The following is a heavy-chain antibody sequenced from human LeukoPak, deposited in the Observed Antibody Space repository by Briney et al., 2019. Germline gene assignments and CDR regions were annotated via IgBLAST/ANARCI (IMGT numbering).Heavy chain of an antibody. CDR3: ARSGGWLAFDY. J-gene: IGHJ4*02. CDR2: IYYSGST. D-gene: IGHD6-19*01. V-gene: IGHV4-59*01. CDR1: GGSISSYY. Sequence: PSETLSLTCTVSGGSISSYYWSWLRQPPGKGLEWIGYIYYSGSTNYNPSLKSRVTISVDTSKNQFSLKLSSVTAADTAVYYCARSGGWLAFDYWGQGTLVTVSS.